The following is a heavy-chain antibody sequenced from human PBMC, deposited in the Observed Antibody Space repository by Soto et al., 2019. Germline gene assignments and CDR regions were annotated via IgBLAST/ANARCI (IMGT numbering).Heavy chain of an antibody. CDR3: ARCYCSAGSCFTCWHFEL. CDR2: FSADNGDT. CDR1: GYTFTTFG. D-gene: IGHD2-15*01. J-gene: IGHJ2*01. V-gene: IGHV1-18*01. Sequence: QVQVVQSGAEVKKPGASVQVACKASGYTFTTFGMSWVRQAPGQGLERMGWFSADNGDTNSAQKFQDRVTMTTDTSTNTAYMELRSLTSDDTAVYYCARCYCSAGSCFTCWHFELWGRGTLVTVSS.